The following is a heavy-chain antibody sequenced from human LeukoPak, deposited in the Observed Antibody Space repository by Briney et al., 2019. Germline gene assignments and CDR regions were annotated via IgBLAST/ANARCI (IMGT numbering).Heavy chain of an antibody. D-gene: IGHD3-3*01. V-gene: IGHV3-15*01. Sequence: GGSLRLSCAASGFTFSNAWMSWVRQAPGKGLEWVGRIKSKTDGGTTDYAAPVKGRFTISRDDSKNTLYLQMNSLKTEDTAVYYCTTKTGITIFGVVIHDYWGQGTLATVSS. CDR2: IKSKTDGGTT. CDR3: TTKTGITIFGVVIHDY. CDR1: GFTFSNAW. J-gene: IGHJ4*02.